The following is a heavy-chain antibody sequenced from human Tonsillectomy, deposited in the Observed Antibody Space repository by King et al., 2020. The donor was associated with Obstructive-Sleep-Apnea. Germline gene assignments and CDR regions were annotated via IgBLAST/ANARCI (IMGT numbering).Heavy chain of an antibody. D-gene: IGHD3-3*01. J-gene: IGHJ4*02. CDR1: GGSISSGDYY. V-gene: IGHV4-31*03. CDR2: IYYSGST. Sequence: VPLQESGPGLVKPSQTLSLTCTVSGGSISSGDYYWSWIRQHPGRGLEWIGYIYYSGSTYYNPSLKSRVTISEDTSKNQFSLKLNSVTAADTAVYYCATVGAGGGYYCFDYWGQGTLVTVSS. CDR3: ATVGAGGGYYCFDY.